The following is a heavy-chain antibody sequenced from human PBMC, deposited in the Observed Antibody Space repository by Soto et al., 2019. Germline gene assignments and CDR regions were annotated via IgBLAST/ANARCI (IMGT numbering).Heavy chain of an antibody. CDR2: IYHSGST. Sequence: ETLSLTCAVSGYSISSGYYWGWIRQPPGKGLEWIGSIYHSGSTYYNPSLKSRVTISVDTSKNQFSLKLSSVTAADTAVYYCARRGLYRSSLSLYFDYWGQGTLVTVSS. J-gene: IGHJ4*02. V-gene: IGHV4-38-2*01. D-gene: IGHD6-13*01. CDR3: ARRGLYRSSLSLYFDY. CDR1: GYSISSGYY.